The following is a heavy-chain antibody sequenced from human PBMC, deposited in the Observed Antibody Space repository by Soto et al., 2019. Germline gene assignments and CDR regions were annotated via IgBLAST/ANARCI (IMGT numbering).Heavy chain of an antibody. J-gene: IGHJ5*02. V-gene: IGHV4-59*08. CDR3: ARHGTGTTLGWFDP. Sequence: SETLSLTCTVSGGSISSYYWSWIRQPPGKGLEWIGYIYYSGSTNYNPSLRSRVTISVDTSKNQFSLKLSSVTAADTAVYYCARHGTGTTLGWFDPWGQGTLVTVSS. CDR2: IYYSGST. CDR1: GGSISSYY. D-gene: IGHD1-1*01.